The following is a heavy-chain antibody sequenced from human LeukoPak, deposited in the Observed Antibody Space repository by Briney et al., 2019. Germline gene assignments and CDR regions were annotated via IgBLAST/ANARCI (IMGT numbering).Heavy chain of an antibody. D-gene: IGHD3-10*01. V-gene: IGHV1-69*04. CDR1: GGTFSSYA. CDR2: IIPILGIA. J-gene: IGHJ5*02. Sequence: RVASVKVSCKASGGTFSSYAISWVRQAPGQGLEWMGRIIPILGIANYAQKFQGRVTITADKSTSTAYMELSSLRSEDTAVYYCARESLYGSGSYYNPPFDPWGQGTLVTVSS. CDR3: ARESLYGSGSYYNPPFDP.